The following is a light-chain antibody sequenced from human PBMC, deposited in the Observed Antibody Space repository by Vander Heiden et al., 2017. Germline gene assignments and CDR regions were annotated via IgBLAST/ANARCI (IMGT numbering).Light chain of an antibody. CDR2: ANN. V-gene: IGLV1-40*01. Sequence: QSVLTQPPSVSGAPGQRVTISCPGSSSNIGAGYDVNWYQQLPGPAPKLLISANNNRPSGVPDRFSGSKSGTSASLAITGLQAEDEADYHCQTYDSRLSGYVFGAGTTVTVL. CDR1: SSNIGAGYD. J-gene: IGLJ1*01. CDR3: QTYDSRLSGYV.